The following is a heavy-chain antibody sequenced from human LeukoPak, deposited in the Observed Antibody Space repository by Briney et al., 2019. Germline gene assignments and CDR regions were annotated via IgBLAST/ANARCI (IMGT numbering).Heavy chain of an antibody. D-gene: IGHD1-26*01. CDR3: AREGVVGATTPFDH. CDR1: GDSTSSGDYY. Sequence: SQTLSLTCTVSGDSTSSGDYYWSWIRQPSGKGLEWIGYIYYSGSTYYNPSLKSRVSISVDTSKNQFSLKLSSVTAADTAVYYCAREGVVGATTPFDHWGQGTLVTVSS. CDR2: IYYSGST. J-gene: IGHJ4*02. V-gene: IGHV4-30-4*08.